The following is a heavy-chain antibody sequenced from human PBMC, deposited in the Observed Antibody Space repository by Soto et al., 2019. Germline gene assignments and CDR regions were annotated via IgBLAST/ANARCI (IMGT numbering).Heavy chain of an antibody. CDR2: FFYSGST. D-gene: IGHD2-2*01. CDR1: GGSISSSSYY. J-gene: IGHJ5*02. CDR3: ARPFRGLPAENRLEP. V-gene: IGHV4-39*01. Sequence: PSEPLALTCTVSGGSISSSSYYWGWIRQPPGKGLEWIGNFFYSGSTYYNPSLKSRVTISVDTSKNQFSLKLSSVTPSDTAVYYCARPFRGLPAENRLEPCGQANL.